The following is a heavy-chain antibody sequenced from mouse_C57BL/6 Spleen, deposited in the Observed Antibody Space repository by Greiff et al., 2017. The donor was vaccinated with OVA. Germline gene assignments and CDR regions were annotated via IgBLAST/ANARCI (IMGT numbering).Heavy chain of an antibody. V-gene: IGHV1-80*01. CDR3: ARTELLRYFDV. CDR2: IYPGDGDT. CDR1: GYAFSSYW. J-gene: IGHJ1*03. D-gene: IGHD1-1*01. Sequence: VQLKESGAELVKPGASVKISCKASGYAFSSYWMNWVKQRPGKGLEWIGQIYPGDGDTNYNGKFKGKATLTADKSSSTAYMQLSSLTSEDSAVYFCARTELLRYFDVWGTGTTVTVSS.